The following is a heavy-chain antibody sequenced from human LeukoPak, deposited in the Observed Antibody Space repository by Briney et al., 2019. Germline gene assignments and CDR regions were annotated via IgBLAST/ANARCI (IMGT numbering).Heavy chain of an antibody. J-gene: IGHJ4*02. CDR3: GVSSSSFDY. Sequence: ASVYVSCKASGYTFTGYYMDWVRQAPGQGLEWMGWINPNSGGTNYAQKFQGRVTMTRDTSISTAYMELSRLRSDDTAVYYCGVSSSSFDYWGQGTLVTVSS. CDR1: GYTFTGYY. CDR2: INPNSGGT. V-gene: IGHV1-2*02. D-gene: IGHD6-6*01.